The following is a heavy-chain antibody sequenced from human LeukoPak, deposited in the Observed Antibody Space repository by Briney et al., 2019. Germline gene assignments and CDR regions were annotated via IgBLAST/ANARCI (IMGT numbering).Heavy chain of an antibody. D-gene: IGHD2-15*01. CDR3: ARVGSGCSGGSCFPVGAFDI. Sequence: ASVKVSCKASGYTFTGYYMHWVRQAPGQGLEWMGRINPNSGGTNYAQKFQGRVTMTRDTSISTAYMELSRVRSDDTAVYYCARVGSGCSGGSCFPVGAFDIWGQGTMVTVSS. CDR1: GYTFTGYY. V-gene: IGHV1-2*06. CDR2: INPNSGGT. J-gene: IGHJ3*02.